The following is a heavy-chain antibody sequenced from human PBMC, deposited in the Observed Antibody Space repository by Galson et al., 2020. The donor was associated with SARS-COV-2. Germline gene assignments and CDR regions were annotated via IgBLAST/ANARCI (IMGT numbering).Heavy chain of an antibody. CDR3: TRDYQDIVVVVANPDY. Sequence: GESLKISCTASGFTFGDYAMSWFRQAPGKGLEWVGFIRSKAYGGTTEYAASVKGRFTISRDDSKSIAYLQMNSLKTEDTAVYYCTRDYQDIVVVVANPDYWGQGTLVTVSS. CDR2: IRSKAYGGTT. V-gene: IGHV3-49*03. J-gene: IGHJ4*02. D-gene: IGHD2-15*01. CDR1: GFTFGDYA.